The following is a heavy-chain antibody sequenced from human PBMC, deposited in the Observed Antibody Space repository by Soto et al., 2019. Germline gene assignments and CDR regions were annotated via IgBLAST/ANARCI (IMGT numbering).Heavy chain of an antibody. D-gene: IGHD6-6*01. CDR2: ISSSSSYI. CDR3: ARDPRGEQLVDY. V-gene: IGHV3-21*01. CDR1: GFTFSSYS. Sequence: EVQLVESGGGLVKPGGSLRLSCAASGFTFSSYSMNWVRQAPGKGLEWVSSISSSSSYIYYADSVKGRFTISRDNAKNSLYLQMNSLRGEDTAVYYCARDPRGEQLVDYCGRGTLVTVSS. J-gene: IGHJ4*02.